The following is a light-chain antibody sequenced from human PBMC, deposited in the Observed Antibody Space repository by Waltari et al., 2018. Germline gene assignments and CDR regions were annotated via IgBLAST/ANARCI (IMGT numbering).Light chain of an antibody. V-gene: IGKV2-29*02. Sequence: DIVMTQTPLSLSVIPGQPASISCKSSQSLLQHDGKTYSYWYLQRPGQSPQLLIYEVSRRFSGVPDRFSGSGSGTDFTLKISRVEADDVGVYFCMQGKDIPLTFGGGTKVDI. J-gene: IGKJ4*01. CDR2: EVS. CDR3: MQGKDIPLT. CDR1: QSLLQHDGKTY.